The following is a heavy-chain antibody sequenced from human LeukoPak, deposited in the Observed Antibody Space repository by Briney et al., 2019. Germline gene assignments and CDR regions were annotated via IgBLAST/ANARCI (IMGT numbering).Heavy chain of an antibody. D-gene: IGHD3-22*01. V-gene: IGHV4-30-4*08. CDR2: IYYSGST. CDR3: ARGRDSDY. Sequence: SSETLSPTCTVSGVSISSGDYYWSWIRQPPGKGLEWIGYIYYSGSTYYNPSLKSRVIISVDTSKNQFSLKLSSVTAADTAVYYCARGRDSDYWGQGTLVTVSS. CDR1: GVSISSGDYY. J-gene: IGHJ4*02.